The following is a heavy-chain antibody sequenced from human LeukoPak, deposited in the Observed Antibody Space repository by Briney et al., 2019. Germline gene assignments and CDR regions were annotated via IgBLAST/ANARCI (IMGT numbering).Heavy chain of an antibody. D-gene: IGHD3-10*01. V-gene: IGHV4-59*08. CDR2: IYYSGST. CDR3: ARRLGYYYGSGSYYNVPPDRHDWED. CDR1: GGSISSYY. Sequence: SETLSLTCTVSGGSISSYYWSWIRQPPGKGLEWIGYIYYSGSTNYNPSLKSRVTISVDTSKNQFSLKLSSVTAADTAVYYCARRLGYYYGSGSYYNVPPDRHDWEDWGQGTLVTVSS. J-gene: IGHJ4*02.